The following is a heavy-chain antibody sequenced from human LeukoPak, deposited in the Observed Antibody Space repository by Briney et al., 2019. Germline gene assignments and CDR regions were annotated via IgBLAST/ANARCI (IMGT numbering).Heavy chain of an antibody. CDR3: ARALELSRVVYDY. D-gene: IGHD3-16*02. CDR1: GGSISSGGYY. V-gene: IGHV4-61*08. CDR2: IYYSGST. Sequence: PSQTLSLTCAVSGGSISSGGYYWSWIRQPPGKGLEWIGYIYYSGSTNYNPSLKSRVTISVDTSKNQFSLKLSSVTAADTAVYYCARALELSRVVYDYWGQGTLVTVSS. J-gene: IGHJ4*02.